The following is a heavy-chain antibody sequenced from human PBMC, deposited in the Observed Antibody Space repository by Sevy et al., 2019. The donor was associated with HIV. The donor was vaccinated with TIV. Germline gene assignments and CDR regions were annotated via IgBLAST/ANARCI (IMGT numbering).Heavy chain of an antibody. J-gene: IGHJ5*02. CDR1: GGSISSGGYS. CDR2: IYHSGST. CDR3: ARVRGRFDP. D-gene: IGHD2-15*01. V-gene: IGHV4-30-2*01. Sequence: SETLSLTCAVSGGSISSGGYSWSWIRQPPGKGLEWIGYIYHSGSTYYNPSLKSRVTISVDRSKNQFSLKLSSVTAADTAVYYCARVRGRFDPWGQGTLVTVSS.